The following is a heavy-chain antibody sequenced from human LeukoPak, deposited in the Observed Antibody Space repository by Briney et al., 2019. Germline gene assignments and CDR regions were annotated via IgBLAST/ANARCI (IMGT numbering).Heavy chain of an antibody. CDR2: ISGSGGTT. Sequence: GGSLRLSCAASEFTFSNYAMSWVRQAPGKGLEWVSAISGSGGTTYCADSVKGRITISRDNSKNTLYLQMNSLRAEDTAVYYCAKDRGRYCSGGTCYRGFDYWGQGTLVTVSS. V-gene: IGHV3-23*01. J-gene: IGHJ4*02. CDR3: AKDRGRYCSGGTCYRGFDY. D-gene: IGHD2-15*01. CDR1: EFTFSNYA.